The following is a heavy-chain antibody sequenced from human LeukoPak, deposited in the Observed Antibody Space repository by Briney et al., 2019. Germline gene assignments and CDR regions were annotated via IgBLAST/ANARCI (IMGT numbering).Heavy chain of an antibody. CDR2: IKSRTDGGTT. D-gene: IGHD3-22*01. CDR1: GFTFSNAW. Sequence: GGSLRLSCAASGFTFSNAWMNWVRQAPGKGLEWVGRIKSRTDGGTTDYAAPVKGRFTISRDDSKNTLYLQMNSLKTEDTAVYYCSTTYYYDSSEGYWGQGTLVTASS. CDR3: STTYYYDSSEGY. V-gene: IGHV3-15*07. J-gene: IGHJ4*02.